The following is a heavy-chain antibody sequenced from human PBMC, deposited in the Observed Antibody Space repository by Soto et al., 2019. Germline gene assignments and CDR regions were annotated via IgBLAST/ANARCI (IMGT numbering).Heavy chain of an antibody. CDR2: IYYTVST. CDR1: ADSISSSSYY. V-gene: IGHV4-39*01. J-gene: IGHJ1*01. CDR3: ARYDDTSDRPYFQH. Sequence: SETLSLTCTVSADSISSSSYYWGWIRQPPGKGLEWIGTIYYTVSTYYHWSLKSRVTISIDPSKNQFSLKLRFVTAADTAMYYRARYDDTSDRPYFQHWGQGTLVTVSS. D-gene: IGHD3-22*01.